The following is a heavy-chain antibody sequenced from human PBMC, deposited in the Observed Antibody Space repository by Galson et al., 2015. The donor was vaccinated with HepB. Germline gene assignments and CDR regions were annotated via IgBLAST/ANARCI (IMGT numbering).Heavy chain of an antibody. CDR1: GNSISSLY. CDR3: AVRGYSKYDY. Sequence: ETLSLTCTVSGNSISSLYWTWIRQPPGKGLEWIGHVSYIGSTNYNPSLKSRVTISVDTSKNQFSLTLSSVTAADTALYYCAVRGYSKYDYWGQGTLVTVSP. J-gene: IGHJ4*02. V-gene: IGHV4-59*11. D-gene: IGHD4-11*01. CDR2: VSYIGST.